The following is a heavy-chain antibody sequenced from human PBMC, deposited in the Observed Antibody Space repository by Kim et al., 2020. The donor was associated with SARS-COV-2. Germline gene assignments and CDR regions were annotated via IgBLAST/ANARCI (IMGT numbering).Heavy chain of an antibody. CDR2: ITSRANSYAQ. J-gene: IGHJ4*02. Sequence: GESLKISCAASGFIFSGSAMNWVRQASGIGLEWDGRITSRANSYAQAYAASVKGRFTISRDDSKNMAYLQMTSLKTKDKTVYYCIRGRWIAATGDFDYWGQRTLVTVS. D-gene: IGHD6-13*01. V-gene: IGHV3-73*01. CDR1: GFIFSGSA. CDR3: IRGRWIAATGDFDY.